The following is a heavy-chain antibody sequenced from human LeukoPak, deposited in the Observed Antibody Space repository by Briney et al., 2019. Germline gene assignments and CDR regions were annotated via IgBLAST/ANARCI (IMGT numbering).Heavy chain of an antibody. CDR1: GYTLTELS. CDR2: FDPEDGET. Sequence: ASVKVSGKVSGYTLTELSIHWVRQAPGKGLKGMGGFDPEDGETIYAQKFQGRVTMTEDTSTDTAYMELSSLRSEDTAVYYCATDLSAARPNYFDYWGQGTLVTVSS. CDR3: ATDLSAARPNYFDY. V-gene: IGHV1-24*01. D-gene: IGHD6-6*01. J-gene: IGHJ4*02.